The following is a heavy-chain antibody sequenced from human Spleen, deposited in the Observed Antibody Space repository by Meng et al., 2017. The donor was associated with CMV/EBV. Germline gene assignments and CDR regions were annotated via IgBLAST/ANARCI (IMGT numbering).Heavy chain of an antibody. CDR3: ARLNRVIAILHYFDY. CDR2: IYPGDSDT. V-gene: IGHV5-51*01. CDR1: GYSFTSYW. J-gene: IGHJ4*02. D-gene: IGHD2-21*01. Sequence: GGSLRLSCKGSGYSFTSYWIGWVRQMPGKGLEWMGIIYPGDSDTRYSPSFQGQVTISADKSITTAYLQWSSLKASDTAMYYCARLNRVIAILHYFDYWGQGTLVTVSS.